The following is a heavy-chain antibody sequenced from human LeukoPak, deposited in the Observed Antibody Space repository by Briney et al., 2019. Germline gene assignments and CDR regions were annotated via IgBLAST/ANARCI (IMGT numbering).Heavy chain of an antibody. D-gene: IGHD6-19*01. CDR2: INHSGSI. CDR3: ARGQWLDNC. J-gene: IGHJ4*02. CDR1: GGSFSNYY. Sequence: SETLSLTCAVYGGSFSNYYWSWIRQPPGKGLEWIGEINHSGSINYNPSLKSRVAISVDTSKNQFSLELSSVTAADTAVYYCARGQWLDNCWGQGTLVTVSS. V-gene: IGHV4-34*01.